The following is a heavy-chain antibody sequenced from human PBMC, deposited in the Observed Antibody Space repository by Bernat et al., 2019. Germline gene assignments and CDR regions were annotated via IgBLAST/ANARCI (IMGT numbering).Heavy chain of an antibody. J-gene: IGHJ4*02. CDR2: INPSSGTT. V-gene: IGHV1-46*01. D-gene: IGHD6-19*01. Sequence: QVQLVQSGSEVKKPGASVKVSCKASGYTFTGYYIHWVRQAPGQGLEWMGIINPSSGTTSYAQKYQGRVTMTRDTSTSTAYMELSSLRSEDAAVFYCATGANSSPFAVWVHWGQGTLVTVSS. CDR3: ATGANSSPFAVWVH. CDR1: GYTFTGYY.